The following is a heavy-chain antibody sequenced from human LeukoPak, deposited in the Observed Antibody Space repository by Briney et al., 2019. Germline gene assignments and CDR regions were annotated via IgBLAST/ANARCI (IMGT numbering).Heavy chain of an antibody. CDR3: ARDGSWFDP. Sequence: PGGSLRLSCAASGFRFNNFVMNWVRQAPGKGLEWVATISSHGDATHYADSVKGRFTISRDNAKNSLYLQMNSLRAEDTAVYYCARDGSWFDPWGQGTLVIVSS. CDR1: GFRFNNFV. V-gene: IGHV3-21*01. J-gene: IGHJ5*02. D-gene: IGHD1-26*01. CDR2: ISSHGDAT.